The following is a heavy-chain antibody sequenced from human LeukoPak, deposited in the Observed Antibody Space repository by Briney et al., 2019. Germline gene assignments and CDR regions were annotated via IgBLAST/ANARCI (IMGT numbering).Heavy chain of an antibody. CDR2: IRSDASNQ. CDR3: AKVPLSSSGWDREYYFDY. V-gene: IGHV3-30*02. D-gene: IGHD6-19*01. CDR1: AFTFSSYG. Sequence: GGSLRLSCAASAFTFSSYGMHWVRQAPGKGPEWVAFIRSDASNQYYADSVKGRFTISRDNSKNTLCLQMNSLRAEDTAVYYCAKVPLSSSGWDREYYFDYWGQGTLVTVSS. J-gene: IGHJ4*02.